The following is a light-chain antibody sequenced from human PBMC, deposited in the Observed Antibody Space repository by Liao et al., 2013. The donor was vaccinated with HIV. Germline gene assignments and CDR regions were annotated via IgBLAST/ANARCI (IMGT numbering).Light chain of an antibody. CDR3: QVWDGSSDPYVV. J-gene: IGLJ2*01. Sequence: SYELTQPPSVSVSPGQTARITCSGDALPKQYAYWYQQKPGQAPVLVIYKDSERPSGIPERFSGSSSGNTATLTISRVEAGDEADYYCQVWDGSSDPYVVFGGGTKVTVL. CDR1: ALPKQY. V-gene: IGLV3-25*02. CDR2: KDS.